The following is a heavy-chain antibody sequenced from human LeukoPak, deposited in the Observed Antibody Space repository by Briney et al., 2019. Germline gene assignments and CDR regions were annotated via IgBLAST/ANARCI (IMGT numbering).Heavy chain of an antibody. D-gene: IGHD1-26*01. CDR1: GGSISSYY. CDR3: AAGGSGSYPDAFDI. Sequence: PSETLSLTCTVSGGSISSYYWSWIRQPPGKGLELIGYIYYSGSTNYNPSLKSRVTISVDTSKNQFSLKLSSVTAADTAVYYCAAGGSGSYPDAFDIWGQGTMVTVSS. V-gene: IGHV4-59*01. J-gene: IGHJ3*02. CDR2: IYYSGST.